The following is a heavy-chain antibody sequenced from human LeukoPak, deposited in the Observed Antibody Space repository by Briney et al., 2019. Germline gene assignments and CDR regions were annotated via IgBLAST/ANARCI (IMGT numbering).Heavy chain of an antibody. CDR1: GFTFSSYT. CDR2: ISGSSRHK. V-gene: IGHV3-21*01. D-gene: IGHD6-13*01. CDR3: ARTANFAAGYYIDY. J-gene: IGHJ4*02. Sequence: GGSLRLSCAASGFTFSSYTMNRVRQAPGKGLEWVSSISGSSRHKYYADSVKGRFTISRDNAKNSLYLQMNSLRAEDTAVYYCARTANFAAGYYIDYWGQGTLVTVSS.